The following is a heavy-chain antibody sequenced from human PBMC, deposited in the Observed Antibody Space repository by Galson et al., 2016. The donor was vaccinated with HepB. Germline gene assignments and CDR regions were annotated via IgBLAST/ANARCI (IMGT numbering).Heavy chain of an antibody. CDR3: ARLDCYSDSSGYYLPYFFDY. J-gene: IGHJ4*02. CDR2: ISYSGST. D-gene: IGHD3-22*01. CDR1: GGSISSGGFY. V-gene: IGHV4-31*03. Sequence: TLSLTCTVSGGSISSGGFYWSWIRQHPGKGLEWIGYISYSGSTSYNPSLKSRLTISVDTSKNQFSLKLSSVTAADTAVYYCARLDCYSDSSGYYLPYFFDYWGQGTLVAVSS.